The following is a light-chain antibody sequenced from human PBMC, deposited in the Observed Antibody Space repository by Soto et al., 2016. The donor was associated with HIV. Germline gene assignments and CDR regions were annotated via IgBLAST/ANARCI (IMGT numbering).Light chain of an antibody. V-gene: IGKV2-24*01. CDR2: KTS. J-gene: IGKJ2*01. CDR3: TQATQFPHT. CDR1: QSLVHNDGNTY. Sequence: DIVMTQTPLSSPVTLGQPASISCRSSQSLVHNDGNTYLSWLHQRPGQPPRLLIYKTSSRFSGVPDRFSGRGAGTNFTLRISRVEAEDVGVYYCTQATQFPHTFGQGTRLEIK.